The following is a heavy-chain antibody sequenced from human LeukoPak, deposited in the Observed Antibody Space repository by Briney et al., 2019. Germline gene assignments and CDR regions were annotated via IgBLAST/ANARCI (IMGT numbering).Heavy chain of an antibody. CDR2: IKQDGSEK. D-gene: IGHD5-18*01. CDR1: GFTFSSYW. V-gene: IGHV3-7*01. CDR3: ARPGIHLWSPFDY. Sequence: GGSLRLSCAASGFTFSSYWMTWVRQAPGKGLEWVANIKQDGSEKYYVDSVKGRFTISRDNAKHSLYLQMNSLRVEDTAVYYCARPGIHLWSPFDYWGQGALVTVSS. J-gene: IGHJ4*02.